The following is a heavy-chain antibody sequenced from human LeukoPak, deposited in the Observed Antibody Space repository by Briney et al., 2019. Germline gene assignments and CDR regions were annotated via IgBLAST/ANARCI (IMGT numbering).Heavy chain of an antibody. CDR1: GGTFSSYA. D-gene: IGHD1-1*01. V-gene: IGHV1-69*05. CDR2: IIPIFGTA. CDR3: ARGNWNDGSFDY. Sequence: SVTVSCKASGGTFSSYAISWVRQAPGQGLEWMGGIIPIFGTANYAQKFQGRVTITTDESTSTAYMELSSLRSEDTAVYYCARGNWNDGSFDYWGQGTLVTVSS. J-gene: IGHJ4*02.